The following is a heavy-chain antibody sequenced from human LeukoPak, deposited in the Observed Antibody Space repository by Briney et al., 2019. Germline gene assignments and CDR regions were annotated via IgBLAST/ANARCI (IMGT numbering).Heavy chain of an antibody. Sequence: PGGSLRLSCAASGFTFNSYSMHWVRQAPGKGLEWVTAISDDETYKFYADSVKGRFTISRDDSKNTLYLQMNSLRVEDTAIYYCAKDIRPGRSPYYFDYWGQGTLVTVSS. D-gene: IGHD3-10*01. J-gene: IGHJ4*02. V-gene: IGHV3-30-3*01. CDR2: ISDDETYK. CDR1: GFTFNSYS. CDR3: AKDIRPGRSPYYFDY.